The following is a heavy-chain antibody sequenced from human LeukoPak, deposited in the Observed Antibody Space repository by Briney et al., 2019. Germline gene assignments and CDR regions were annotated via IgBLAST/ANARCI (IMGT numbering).Heavy chain of an antibody. CDR2: ISSSSTYM. Sequence: GGSLRLSCTASGFTFSSYSMNWVRQAPGKGLEWVSSISSSSTYMYYADSVKGRFTISRDNAKTSLYLQMNSLRAEGTAVYYCARMYDFWSGYRYFDYWGQGTLVTVSS. V-gene: IGHV3-21*01. J-gene: IGHJ4*02. D-gene: IGHD3-3*01. CDR1: GFTFSSYS. CDR3: ARMYDFWSGYRYFDY.